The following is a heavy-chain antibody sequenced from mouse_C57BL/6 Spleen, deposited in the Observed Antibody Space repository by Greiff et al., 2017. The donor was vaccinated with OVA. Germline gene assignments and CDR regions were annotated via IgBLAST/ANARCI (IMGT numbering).Heavy chain of an antibody. Sequence: QVQLQQPGAELVKPGASVKLSCKASGYTFTSYWMQWVKQRPGQGLEWIGEIDPSDSYTNYNQKFKGKATLTVDTSSSTAYMQLSSLTSEDSAVYYCARGGYYYGSSPLDYWGQGTTLTVSS. D-gene: IGHD1-1*01. V-gene: IGHV1-50*01. J-gene: IGHJ2*01. CDR2: IDPSDSYT. CDR3: ARGGYYYGSSPLDY. CDR1: GYTFTSYW.